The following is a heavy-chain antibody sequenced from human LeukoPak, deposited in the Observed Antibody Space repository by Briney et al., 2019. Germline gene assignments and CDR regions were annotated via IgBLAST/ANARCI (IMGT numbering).Heavy chain of an antibody. V-gene: IGHV1-18*01. Sequence: GASVKVSCKASGYTFTSYGISWVRQAPGQGLEWMGWISAYNGNTNYAQKLQGRVTMTTDTSTSTAYMELRSLRSEDTAVYYCARGVYGSGSGNDAFDIWGQGTMVTVSS. CDR1: GYTFTSYG. CDR2: ISAYNGNT. CDR3: ARGVYGSGSGNDAFDI. J-gene: IGHJ3*02. D-gene: IGHD3-10*01.